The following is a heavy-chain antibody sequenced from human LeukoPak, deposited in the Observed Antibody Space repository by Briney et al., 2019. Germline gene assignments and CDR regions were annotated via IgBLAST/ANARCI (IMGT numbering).Heavy chain of an antibody. J-gene: IGHJ4*02. V-gene: IGHV3-23*01. CDR3: ARAYTTSSATLGY. CDR2: ISGSGGST. Sequence: GGSLRLSCAASGFAFSSYAMSWVRQAPGKGLEWVSAISGSGGSTYYADSVKGRFTISRDNSKNTLYLQMNSLRAEDTAVYYCARAYTTSSATLGYWGRGTLVTVSS. D-gene: IGHD6-6*01. CDR1: GFAFSSYA.